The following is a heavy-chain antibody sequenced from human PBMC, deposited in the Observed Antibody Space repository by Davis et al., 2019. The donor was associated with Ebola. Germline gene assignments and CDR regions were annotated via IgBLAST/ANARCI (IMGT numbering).Heavy chain of an antibody. Sequence: ASVKVSCKASGYTFTSYGISWVRQAPGQGLEWMGWISAYNGNTKYAQKLQGRGTMTTDTSTSTAYMELRSLRLDETAVYYCARDRIAARHDYYYYYGMDVWGQGTTVTVSS. CDR3: ARDRIAARHDYYYYYGMDV. V-gene: IGHV1-18*01. D-gene: IGHD6-6*01. CDR1: GYTFTSYG. CDR2: ISAYNGNT. J-gene: IGHJ6*02.